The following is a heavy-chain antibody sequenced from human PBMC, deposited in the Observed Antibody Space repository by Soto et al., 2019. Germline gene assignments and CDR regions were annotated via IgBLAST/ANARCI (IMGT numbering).Heavy chain of an antibody. Sequence: QMQLVKSGTEVKKTGSSGKISCKASGSSFTYRYLHWVRQAPGQQFEWMGWITAYNGDTKYAKRFQSRVTITRETSMTAGYMEMCTLTTEEKAMYYCVRSPLAGPLPDDVLYEWGQGTMVTVSS. V-gene: IGHV1-45*02. CDR2: ITAYNGDT. J-gene: IGHJ3*01. CDR3: VRSPLAGPLPDDVLYE. D-gene: IGHD3-10*02. CDR1: GSSFTYRY.